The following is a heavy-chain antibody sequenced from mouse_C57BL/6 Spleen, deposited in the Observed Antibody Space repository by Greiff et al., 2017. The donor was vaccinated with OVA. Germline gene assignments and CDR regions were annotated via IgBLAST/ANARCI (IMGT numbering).Heavy chain of an antibody. CDR3: ARRRESGVMDY. CDR2: IDPSDSYT. V-gene: IGHV1-50*01. CDR1: GYTFTSYW. Sequence: QVQLQQPGAELVKPGASVKLSCKASGYTFTSYWMQWVKQRPGQGLEWIGEIDPSDSYTNYNQKFKGKATLTVDTSSSTAYMQLSSLTSEDSAVYYCARRRESGVMDYWGQGTSVTVSS. J-gene: IGHJ4*01.